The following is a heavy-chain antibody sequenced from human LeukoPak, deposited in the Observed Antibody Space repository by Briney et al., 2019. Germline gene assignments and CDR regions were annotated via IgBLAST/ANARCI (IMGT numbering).Heavy chain of an antibody. Sequence: VASVKVSFKASAYTFTSYGISWVRQAPGQGREWMGWISAYNGNTNYAQKLQGRVTMTTDISTSTAYMELRSLRSDDTAVYYCARGPLATVTTAFSYYYYYMDVWGKGTTVTVSS. V-gene: IGHV1-18*01. D-gene: IGHD4-11*01. CDR3: ARGPLATVTTAFSYYYYYMDV. CDR2: ISAYNGNT. J-gene: IGHJ6*03. CDR1: AYTFTSYG.